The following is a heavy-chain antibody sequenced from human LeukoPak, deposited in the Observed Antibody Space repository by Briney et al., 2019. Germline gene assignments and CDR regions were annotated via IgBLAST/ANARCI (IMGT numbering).Heavy chain of an antibody. CDR3: ASALGDIGYSYGYDWFDP. J-gene: IGHJ5*02. CDR1: GFTVSSNY. Sequence: GGSLRLSCAASGFTVSSNYMSWVRQAPGKGLEWVSVIYSGGSTYYADSVKGRFTISRDNSKNTLYLQMNSLRAEDTAVYYCASALGDIGYSYGYDWFDPWGQGTLVTVSS. D-gene: IGHD5-18*01. CDR2: IYSGGST. V-gene: IGHV3-66*01.